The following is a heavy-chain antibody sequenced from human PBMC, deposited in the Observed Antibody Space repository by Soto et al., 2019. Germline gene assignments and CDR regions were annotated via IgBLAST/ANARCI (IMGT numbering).Heavy chain of an antibody. D-gene: IGHD2-15*01. CDR1: GGSISSGGYS. CDR3: ARHSFVTRWFDP. Sequence: SETLSLTCAVYGGSISSGGYSWSWIRQPPGKGLEWIGYIYHSGSTYYNPSLKSRVTISVDRSKNQFSLKLSSVTAADTAVYYCARHSFVTRWFDPWGQGTLVTVSS. J-gene: IGHJ5*02. V-gene: IGHV4-30-2*01. CDR2: IYHSGST.